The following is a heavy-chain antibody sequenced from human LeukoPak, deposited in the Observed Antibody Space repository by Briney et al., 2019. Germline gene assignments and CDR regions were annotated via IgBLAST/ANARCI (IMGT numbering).Heavy chain of an antibody. Sequence: ASVKVSRKASGYTFTSYDINWVRQATGQGLEWMGWMNPNSGNTGYAQKFQGRVTMTRNTSISTAYMELSSLRSEDTAVYYCARGHTPQLRGVTHEYYYYYYMDVWGKGTTVTISS. CDR3: ARGHTPQLRGVTHEYYYYYYMDV. J-gene: IGHJ6*03. CDR2: MNPNSGNT. V-gene: IGHV1-8*01. CDR1: GYTFTSYD. D-gene: IGHD3-10*01.